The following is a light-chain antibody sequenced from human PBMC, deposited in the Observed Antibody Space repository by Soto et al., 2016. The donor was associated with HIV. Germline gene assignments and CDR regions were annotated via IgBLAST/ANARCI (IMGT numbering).Light chain of an antibody. CDR1: NVGSKS. J-gene: IGLJ1*01. CDR2: NNI. Sequence: SYELTQSPSVSVAPGKTAKITCGGDNVGSKSVHWYQQKPGQAPVLVVYNNIDRPSGIPERFSGSISGNTATLTLSETQAMDEGDYYCQAWDSRTASFGTGTQVTV. CDR3: QAWDSRTAS. V-gene: IGLV3-21*01.